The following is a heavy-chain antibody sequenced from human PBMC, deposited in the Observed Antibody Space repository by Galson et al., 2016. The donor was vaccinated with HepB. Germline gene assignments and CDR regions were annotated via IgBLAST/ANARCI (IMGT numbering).Heavy chain of an antibody. D-gene: IGHD6-19*01. J-gene: IGHJ4*02. V-gene: IGHV3-23*01. Sequence: SLRLSCAASGSTFRNYALSWVRRAPGKGLEWVSHIDGPTPNTHYADSVRGRFSIYRDNSRDTLYLQMDSLTAEDSAIYYCTTWLSHHFDYWGQRTRVTVSS. CDR2: IDGPTPNT. CDR1: GSTFRNYA. CDR3: TTWLSHHFDY.